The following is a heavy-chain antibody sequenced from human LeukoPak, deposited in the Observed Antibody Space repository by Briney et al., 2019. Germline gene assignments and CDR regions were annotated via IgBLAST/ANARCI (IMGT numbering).Heavy chain of an antibody. CDR2: INPNSGGT. CDR1: GYTFTGYY. Sequence: ASVKVYCKASGYTFTGYYMHWVRQAPGQGLEWMGWINPNSGGTNYAQKFQGRVTMTRDTSISTAYMELSRLRSDDTAVYYCRLAREYGMDVWGQGTTVTVSS. V-gene: IGHV1-2*02. J-gene: IGHJ6*02. CDR3: RLAREYGMDV. D-gene: IGHD3-10*01.